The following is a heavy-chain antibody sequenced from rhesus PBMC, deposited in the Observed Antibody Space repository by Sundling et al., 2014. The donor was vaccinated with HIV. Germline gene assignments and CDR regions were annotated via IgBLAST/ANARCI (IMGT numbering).Heavy chain of an antibody. CDR1: GFSLTTSGMG. CDR3: ARDSSGGWPYFDY. J-gene: IGHJ4*01. Sequence: QVTLKESGPALVKPTQTLTLTCTFSGFSLTTSGMGVGWIRQPPGKTLEWLAHIYWDDDERYNTSLINRLTISKDTSENQVVLTMTNMDPVDTATYYCARDSSGGWPYFDYWGQGVVVSVSS. D-gene: IGHD6-37*01. CDR2: IYWDDDE. V-gene: IGHV2-174*02.